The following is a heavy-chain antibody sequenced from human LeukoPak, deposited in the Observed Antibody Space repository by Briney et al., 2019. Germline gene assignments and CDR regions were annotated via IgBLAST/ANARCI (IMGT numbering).Heavy chain of an antibody. V-gene: IGHV3-23*01. CDR3: AKDQGYSYGYCFDY. D-gene: IGHD5-18*01. CDR1: GFAFSSYA. CDR2: ISGSGGST. J-gene: IGHJ4*02. Sequence: GGSLRLSCAASGFAFSSYAMSWVRQAPGKGLEWVSAISGSGGSTYYADSVKGRFTISRDNSKNTLYLQMNSLRAEDTAVYYCAKDQGYSYGYCFDYWGQGTLVTVSS.